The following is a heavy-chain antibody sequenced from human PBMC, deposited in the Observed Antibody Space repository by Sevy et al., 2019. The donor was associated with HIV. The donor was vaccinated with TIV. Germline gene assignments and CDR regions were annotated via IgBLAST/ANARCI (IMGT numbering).Heavy chain of an antibody. J-gene: IGHJ6*02. CDR3: AKDLIVPAAASVYGMDV. Sequence: GGSLRLSCAASGFTFSSYGMHWVRQAPGKGLEWVAVISYDGSNKYYADSVKGRFTISRDNSKNTRYLQMNSLRAEDTAGYYCAKDLIVPAAASVYGMDVWGQGTTVTVSS. V-gene: IGHV3-30*18. D-gene: IGHD2-2*01. CDR1: GFTFSSYG. CDR2: ISYDGSNK.